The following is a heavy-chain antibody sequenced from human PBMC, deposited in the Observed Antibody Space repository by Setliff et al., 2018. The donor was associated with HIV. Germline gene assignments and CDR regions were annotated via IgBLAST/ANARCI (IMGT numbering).Heavy chain of an antibody. CDR1: GYTFTSYA. D-gene: IGHD5-18*01. J-gene: IGHJ6*02. CDR3: ARESPHVDTDRVSQHPTDYYYYGMDV. CDR2: INAGYGNT. Sequence: ASVKVSCKASGYTFTSYAIHWVRQAPGQSLEWMGWINAGYGNTKYSQKFQGRVTITTDESTSTGYMELSSLRSEDTAVYYCARESPHVDTDRVSQHPTDYYYYGMDVWGQGTTVTVSS. V-gene: IGHV1-3*01.